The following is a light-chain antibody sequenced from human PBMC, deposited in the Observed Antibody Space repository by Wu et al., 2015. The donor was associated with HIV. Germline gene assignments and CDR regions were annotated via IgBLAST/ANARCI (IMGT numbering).Light chain of an antibody. Sequence: DIQMTQFPSSLSASVGDRVIITCRASQNINIYLNWYLQKPGKGPNLLIYKASTLQSGVPSRFSGSGSGTDFSLTISSLQPEDFATYFCQQSYSSLPSFGGGPRWRS. CDR2: KAS. V-gene: IGKV1-39*01. J-gene: IGKJ4*01. CDR1: QNINIY. CDR3: QQSYSSLPS.